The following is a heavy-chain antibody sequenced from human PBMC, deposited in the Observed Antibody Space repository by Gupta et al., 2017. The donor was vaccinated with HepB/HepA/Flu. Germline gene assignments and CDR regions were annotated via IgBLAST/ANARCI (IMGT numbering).Heavy chain of an antibody. Sequence: EVEVLESGGGLGQPGGSLSLSCEASGFTFSNYAVRWLRQAPGKGLEWVSSITDSGGGTTYADSVKGRFTISRDNSKITLFLQMNGLRAEDTAVYFCARAPGYYFDFWGQGILVTVSS. CDR1: GFTFSNYA. J-gene: IGHJ4*02. D-gene: IGHD7-27*01. V-gene: IGHV3-23*01. CDR3: ARAPGYYFDF. CDR2: ITDSGGGT.